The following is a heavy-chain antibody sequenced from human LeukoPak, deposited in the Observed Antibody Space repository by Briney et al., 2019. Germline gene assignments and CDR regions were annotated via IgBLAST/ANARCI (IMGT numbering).Heavy chain of an antibody. V-gene: IGHV4-34*01. J-gene: IGHJ4*02. CDR3: ARRRLSRKDFDY. CDR2: TNHSGST. D-gene: IGHD6-19*01. CDR1: GGSFSGYY. Sequence: SETLSLTCAVYGGSFSGYYWSWIRQPPGKGLEWIGETNHSGSTNYNPSLKSRVTISVDTSKNQFSLKLSSVTAADTAVYYCARRRLSRKDFDYWGQGTLVTVSS.